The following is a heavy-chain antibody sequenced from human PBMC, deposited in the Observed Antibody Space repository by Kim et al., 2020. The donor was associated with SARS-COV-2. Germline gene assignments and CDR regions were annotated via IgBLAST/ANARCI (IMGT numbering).Heavy chain of an antibody. D-gene: IGHD3-10*02. V-gene: IGHV1-69*13. CDR2: IIPIFGTA. CDR3: ARVRGSTNLSVFGHYYYYGMDV. CDR1: GGTFSSYA. Sequence: SVKVSCKASGGTFSSYAISWVRQAPGQGLEWMGGIIPIFGTANYAQKFQGRVTITADESTSTAYMELSSLRSEDTAVYYCARVRGSTNLSVFGHYYYYGMDVWGQGTTVTVSS. J-gene: IGHJ6*02.